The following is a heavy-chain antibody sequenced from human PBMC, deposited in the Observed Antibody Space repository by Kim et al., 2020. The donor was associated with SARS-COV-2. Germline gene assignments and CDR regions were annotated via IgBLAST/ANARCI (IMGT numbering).Heavy chain of an antibody. CDR3: SKSGAFDY. Sequence: ASVKVSCKTSGYTFTDYYMHWVRQAPGQGLEWMGWIDPNSGGTRFSQKFQGRVTVTRDTSISTAYMELSGLRSDDTAVYYCSKSGAFDYWGQGTLVTVSS. J-gene: IGHJ4*02. CDR2: IDPNSGGT. D-gene: IGHD3-10*01. CDR1: GYTFTDYY. V-gene: IGHV1-2*02.